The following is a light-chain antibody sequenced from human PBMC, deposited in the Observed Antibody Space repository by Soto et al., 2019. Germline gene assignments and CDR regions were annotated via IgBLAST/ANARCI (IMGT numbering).Light chain of an antibody. Sequence: DVVMTQSTLSLPVTLGQPASISCRSSQSLVHSDGNTYLQWFLQRPGQSPRRLIYKVSYRDSGVPDRFSGSGSGTDFTLKISRVEAEDVGIYYCMQGTHWKTFGQGTKGEIK. CDR2: KVS. J-gene: IGKJ1*01. CDR3: MQGTHWKT. CDR1: QSLVHSDGNTY. V-gene: IGKV2-30*02.